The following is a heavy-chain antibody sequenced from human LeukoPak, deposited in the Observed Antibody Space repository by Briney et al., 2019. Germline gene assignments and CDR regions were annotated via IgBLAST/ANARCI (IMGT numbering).Heavy chain of an antibody. V-gene: IGHV3-21*01. CDR1: GFTFSTYS. J-gene: IGHJ5*02. CDR2: ISGSSSYI. CDR3: ARGQSYGWFDP. Sequence: PGGSLRLSCAASGFTFSTYSMNWVRQAPEKGLEWVSSISGSSSYIYYADSVRGRFTISRDNAKNSLYLQMNSLRAEDTAVYYCARGQSYGWFDPWGQGTLVTVSS. D-gene: IGHD5-18*01.